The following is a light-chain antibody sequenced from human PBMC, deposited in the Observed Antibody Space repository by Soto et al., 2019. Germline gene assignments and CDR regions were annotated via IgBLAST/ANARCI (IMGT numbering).Light chain of an antibody. J-gene: IGKJ2*01. CDR3: QHYGRSAYT. CDR2: GAS. V-gene: IGKV3-20*01. Sequence: IVLTQSPGTLSLSPGERATLSCRASQSVGSNYLAWYQQKPGQAPRLLIYGASSRATGIPDRFSGSGSGTDFTLTISRLEPEDFAVYYCQHYGRSAYTFGQGTTLDIK. CDR1: QSVGSNY.